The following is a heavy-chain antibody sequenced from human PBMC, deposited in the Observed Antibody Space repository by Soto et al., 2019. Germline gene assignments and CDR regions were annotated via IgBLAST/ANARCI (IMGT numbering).Heavy chain of an antibody. CDR1: GGSISSGDYY. J-gene: IGHJ6*02. CDR3: ARLAARPGESYYYGMDV. D-gene: IGHD6-6*01. V-gene: IGHV4-30-4*01. Sequence: PSETLSLTCTVSGGSISSGDYYWSWIRQPPGKGLEWIGYIYYSGSTYYNPSLKSRVTISVDTSKNQFSLKLSSVTAADTAVYYCARLAARPGESYYYGMDVWGQGTMVTVSS. CDR2: IYYSGST.